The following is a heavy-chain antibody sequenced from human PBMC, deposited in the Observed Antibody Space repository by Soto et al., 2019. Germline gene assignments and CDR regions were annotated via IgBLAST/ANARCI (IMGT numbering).Heavy chain of an antibody. J-gene: IGHJ5*02. D-gene: IGHD2-21*02. CDR3: ARDMSYGDFGRNWFDP. Sequence: QLQLVESGGGLAKHGGSLRLSCAASGFTFNDFYMIWFRQAPGRGLEWLAYINNRGDDIYYADSVRGRFTISRDNGKNSLYLQMNSLRVEDTALYFCARDMSYGDFGRNWFDPWGQGTPVTVSA. CDR1: GFTFNDFY. CDR2: INNRGDDI. V-gene: IGHV3-11*01.